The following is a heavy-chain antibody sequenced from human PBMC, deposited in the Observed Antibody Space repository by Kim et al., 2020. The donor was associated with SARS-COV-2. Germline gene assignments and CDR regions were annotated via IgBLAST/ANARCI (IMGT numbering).Heavy chain of an antibody. V-gene: IGHV1-18*04. D-gene: IGHD2-2*01. CDR2: ISAYNGNT. Sequence: ASVKVSCKASGYTFTSYGISWVRQAPGQGLEWMGWISAYNGNTNYAQKLQGRVTMTTDTSTSTAYMELRSLRSDDTAVYYCARDGRGRWEIVVVPAAINFGCWGQGTLVTVSS. CDR1: GYTFTSYG. J-gene: IGHJ4*02. CDR3: ARDGRGRWEIVVVPAAINFGC.